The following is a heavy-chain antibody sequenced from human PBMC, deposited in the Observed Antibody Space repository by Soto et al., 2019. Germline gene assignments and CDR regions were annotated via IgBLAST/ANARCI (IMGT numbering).Heavy chain of an antibody. Sequence: SETLSLTCAVYGGSFSGYYWSWIRQPPGKGLEWIGEINHKGSTNYNPSLKSRVTISVDTSKNQFSLNLNSVTAADTSLYYCARSGLARSGWLMDENWGQGTPVTVSS. CDR3: ARSGLARSGWLMDEN. V-gene: IGHV4-34*01. CDR1: GGSFSGYY. CDR2: INHKGST. J-gene: IGHJ4*02. D-gene: IGHD6-19*01.